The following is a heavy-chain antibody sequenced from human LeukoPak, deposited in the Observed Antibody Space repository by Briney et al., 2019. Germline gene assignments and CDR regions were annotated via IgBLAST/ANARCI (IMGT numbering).Heavy chain of an antibody. V-gene: IGHV4-39*01. CDR2: IYYSGST. J-gene: IGHJ4*02. CDR3: ARLRLVGATGWDY. Sequence: SETLSLTCTVSGGSISSSSYYWGWIRQPPGKGLEWIGSIYYSGSTYYNPSLKSRVTISVDTSKNQFSLKLSSVTAADTAGYYCARLRLVGATGWDYWGQGTLVTVSS. D-gene: IGHD1-26*01. CDR1: GGSISSSSYY.